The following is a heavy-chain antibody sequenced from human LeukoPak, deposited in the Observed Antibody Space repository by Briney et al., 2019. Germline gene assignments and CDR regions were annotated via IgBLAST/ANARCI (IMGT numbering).Heavy chain of an antibody. V-gene: IGHV3-53*01. CDR3: ARERSGSYYDY. CDR1: GFTVSSNY. CDR2: TYSGGST. D-gene: IGHD1-26*01. J-gene: IGHJ4*02. Sequence: VGSLRLSCAASGFTVSSNYMSWVRQAPGKGLEWVSVTYSGGSTYYADSVKGRFTISRDNSKNTLYLQMNSLRAEDTAVYYCARERSGSYYDYWGQGTLVTVSS.